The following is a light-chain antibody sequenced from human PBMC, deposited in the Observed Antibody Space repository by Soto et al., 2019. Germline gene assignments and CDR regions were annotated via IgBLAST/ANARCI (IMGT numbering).Light chain of an antibody. J-gene: IGKJ4*01. CDR3: QQLYSYRLT. Sequence: DIQLTQSPSFLSASVGDRVTITCRASQGISSYFAWYQQKPGKAPKLLIYAVSTLHSGVPSRFSGSASGTEFTLPIGSLQPEDFATYYCQQLYSYRLTFGGGTKVEIK. CDR2: AVS. V-gene: IGKV1-9*01. CDR1: QGISSY.